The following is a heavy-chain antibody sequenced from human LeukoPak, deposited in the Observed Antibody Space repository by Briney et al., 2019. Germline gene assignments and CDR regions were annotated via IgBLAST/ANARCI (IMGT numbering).Heavy chain of an antibody. CDR3: AKGSCSSTSCQGAFDI. D-gene: IGHD2-2*01. J-gene: IGHJ3*02. V-gene: IGHV3-9*03. CDR2: ISWNSGSI. Sequence: GGSLSLSCAASGFTFDDYAMHWVRQAQGKGLEWVSGISWNSGSIGYADSVKGRFTISRDNAKNSLYLQMNSLRAEDMALYYCAKGSCSSTSCQGAFDIWGQGTMVTVSS. CDR1: GFTFDDYA.